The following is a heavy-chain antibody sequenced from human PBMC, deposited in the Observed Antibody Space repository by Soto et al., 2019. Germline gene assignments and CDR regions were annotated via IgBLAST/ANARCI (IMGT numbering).Heavy chain of an antibody. V-gene: IGHV4-30-4*01. CDR2: IYYRGST. CDR3: AREGHRGSTYGMDV. Sequence: QVQLQESGPGLVKPSQTLSLTCTVSGGSISRGDYYWSWIRQPPRKGLEWIGYIYYRGSTYYNPSLQSRVTIAVDTSKTQFSMKLSSVTAADTAVYYCAREGHRGSTYGMDVWGQGTTVTVSS. CDR1: GGSISRGDYY. J-gene: IGHJ6*02.